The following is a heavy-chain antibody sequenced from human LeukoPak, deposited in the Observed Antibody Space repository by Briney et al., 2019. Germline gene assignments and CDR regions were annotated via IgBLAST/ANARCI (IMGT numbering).Heavy chain of an antibody. D-gene: IGHD6-13*01. CDR1: GFTFSSYS. V-gene: IGHV3-48*01. CDR3: AKDLYTSRYACCFDY. Sequence: GGSLRLSCAASGFTFSSYSMNWVRQAPGKGLEWVSYISGDSSTIYYADSVKGRFTISRDNSKNMLYLQMNSLRAEDTAVYYCAKDLYTSRYACCFDYWGQGTLVTVSS. CDR2: ISGDSSTI. J-gene: IGHJ4*02.